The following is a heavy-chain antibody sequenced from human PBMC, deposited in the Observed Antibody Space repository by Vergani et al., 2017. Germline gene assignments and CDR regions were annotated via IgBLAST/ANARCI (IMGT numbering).Heavy chain of an antibody. CDR3: ATKSCGTPGCQIGYFRE. D-gene: IGHD1-1*01. CDR2: ISYDGTQK. J-gene: IGHJ1*01. V-gene: IGHV3-30*03. Sequence: QVHLVESGGGVVQPGRSLRLSCEVSGFTSSYYGMPWVRQAPGKGLEWVAVISYDGTQKYYADSVKGRFTISRDNSKSTLYLQMNSLRTEDTAVYYCATKSCGTPGCQIGYFREWGQGTLVTVSS. CDR1: GFTSSYYG.